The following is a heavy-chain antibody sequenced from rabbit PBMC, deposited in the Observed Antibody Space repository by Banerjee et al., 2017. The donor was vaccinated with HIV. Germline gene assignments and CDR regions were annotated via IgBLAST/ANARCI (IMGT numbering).Heavy chain of an antibody. CDR3: AREWDYGHGGIGSL. CDR1: GLSFSSSYW. Sequence: QEQLEESGGDLVKPEGSLTLTCTASGLSFSSSYWICWVRQAPGKGLEWIACIYAGSGGSAYYASWAKGRFTISKTSSTTVTLQMTSLTAADTATYFCAREWDYGHGGIGSLWGPGTLVTVS. D-gene: IGHD6-1*01. V-gene: IGHV1S45*01. CDR2: IYAGSGGSA. J-gene: IGHJ6*01.